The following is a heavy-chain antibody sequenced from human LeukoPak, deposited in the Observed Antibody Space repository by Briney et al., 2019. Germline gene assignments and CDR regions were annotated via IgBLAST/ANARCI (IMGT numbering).Heavy chain of an antibody. CDR2: ISSSASTI. CDR3: ARVRYSSGVACFDP. J-gene: IGHJ5*02. V-gene: IGHV3-48*03. Sequence: GGSLRLSCAASGFTFSSYEMNWVRQAPGKGLEWVSYISSSASTISYADSVKGRFTISRDNAKNSLYMQMNSLRAEDTAVYYCARVRYSSGVACFDPWGQGTLVTVSS. CDR1: GFTFSSYE. D-gene: IGHD6-19*01.